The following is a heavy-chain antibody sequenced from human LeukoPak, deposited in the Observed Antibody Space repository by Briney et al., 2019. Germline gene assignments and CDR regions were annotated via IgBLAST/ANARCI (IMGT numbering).Heavy chain of an antibody. Sequence: PSETLSLTCTVSGGSISSYSWSWIRQPPGKGLEWIGYIYYSGSTYYNPSLKSRVTISVDTSKNQFSLKLSSVTAADTAVYYCARRKVGPPDYWGQGTLVTVSS. V-gene: IGHV4-59*12. D-gene: IGHD1-26*01. CDR2: IYYSGST. CDR1: GGSISSYS. J-gene: IGHJ4*02. CDR3: ARRKVGPPDY.